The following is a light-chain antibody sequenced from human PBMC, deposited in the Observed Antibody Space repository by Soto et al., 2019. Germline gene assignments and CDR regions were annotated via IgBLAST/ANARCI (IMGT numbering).Light chain of an antibody. Sequence: DIQITQSPSTLSASVGDRVTITCRASQSISSWLAWYQQKPGKAPKLLIYDASSMESGVPARFSGSGSGTDLTLTISRLEPEDSAVYYCQQYNTSPLFFGHGTKVDI. V-gene: IGKV1-5*01. CDR2: DAS. CDR3: QQYNTSPLF. J-gene: IGKJ3*01. CDR1: QSISSW.